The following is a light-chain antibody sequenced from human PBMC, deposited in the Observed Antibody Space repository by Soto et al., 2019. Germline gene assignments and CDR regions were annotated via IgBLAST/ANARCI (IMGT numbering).Light chain of an antibody. V-gene: IGLV1-51*02. CDR1: SSNIGNSG. J-gene: IGLJ2*01. CDR3: GTWYTSLSAAA. Sequence: QSVLTQPPSVSAAPGQKVTISCSGSSSNIGNSGVSWYQQLPGTAPKLLIYEDSKRPSGITVRFSGFKSGTSATLGITGLQTGDDAEYYCGTWYTSLSAAALGGGTKLTVL. CDR2: EDS.